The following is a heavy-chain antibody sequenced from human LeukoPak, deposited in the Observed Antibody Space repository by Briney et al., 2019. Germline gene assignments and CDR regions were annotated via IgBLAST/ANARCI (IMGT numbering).Heavy chain of an antibody. V-gene: IGHV3-11*04. CDR3: ARSSDFWSGYQN. D-gene: IGHD3-3*01. CDR1: GFTFSDYY. CDR2: ISSSGSTI. Sequence: PGGSLRLSCAASGFTFSDYYMSWIRQAPGKGLEWVSYISSSGSTIYYADSVKGRCTIFRDNAKNSLYLQMNSLRAEDTAVYYCARSSDFWSGYQNWGQGTLVTVSS. J-gene: IGHJ4*02.